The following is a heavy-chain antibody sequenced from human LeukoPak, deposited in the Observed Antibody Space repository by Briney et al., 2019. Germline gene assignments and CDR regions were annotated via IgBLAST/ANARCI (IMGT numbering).Heavy chain of an antibody. J-gene: IGHJ6*03. CDR1: GFTFSSYS. V-gene: IGHV3-21*01. D-gene: IGHD1-26*01. CDR3: ARDPYSGGYGDYYYYYMDL. CDR2: ITSSSSYI. Sequence: PGGSLRLSCAASGFTFSSYSMNWVSQAPGKGLEWVSSITSSSSYIYYADSVKGRFTISRDNAKNSLYLQMNSLRAEDTAVYYCARDPYSGGYGDYYYYYMDLWGQGTTVTISS.